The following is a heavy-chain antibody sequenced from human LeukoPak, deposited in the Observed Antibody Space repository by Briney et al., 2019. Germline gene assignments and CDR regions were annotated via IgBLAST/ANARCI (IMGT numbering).Heavy chain of an antibody. CDR2: IKQDGSAQ. V-gene: IGHV3-7*01. D-gene: IGHD3-10*02. CDR1: GFSFYMYW. J-gene: IGHJ6*04. Sequence: GGSLRLSCGASGFSFYMYWMSWVRQAPGKGLEWVANIKQDGSAQFCEDSVKGRFTISRDNAKNSLYLQMNSLRAEDTAVYYCAELGITMIGGVWGKGTTVTISS. CDR3: AELGITMIGGV.